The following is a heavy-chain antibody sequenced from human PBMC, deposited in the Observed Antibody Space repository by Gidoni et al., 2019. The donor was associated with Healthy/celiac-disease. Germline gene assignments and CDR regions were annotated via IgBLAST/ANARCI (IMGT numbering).Heavy chain of an antibody. CDR2: IYTSGST. Sequence: QVHLREPAPGLVKPSATFPSPATASGGSTSIYYWTWIRQPAGKGLEWIGRIYTSGSTNYNPSLKSRVTMSVDTSKNQFSLKLSSVTAADTAVYYCARDSGSYLDYWGQGTLVTVSS. J-gene: IGHJ4*02. V-gene: IGHV4-4*07. D-gene: IGHD1-26*01. CDR3: ARDSGSYLDY. CDR1: GGSTSIYY.